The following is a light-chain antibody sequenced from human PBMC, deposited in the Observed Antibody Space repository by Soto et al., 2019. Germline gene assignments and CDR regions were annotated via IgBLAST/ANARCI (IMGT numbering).Light chain of an antibody. J-gene: IGLJ2*01. Sequence: QSALTQPPSASGTPGQRVTISCSGSSSNIETNYVYWYQHLPGAAPKLLIFTNNQRPSGVPDRFSASKSGTSASLAISGLRSEDAGDYYCAATDDSLGGPVFGGGTKLTVL. V-gene: IGLV1-47*02. CDR3: AATDDSLGGPV. CDR2: TNN. CDR1: SSNIETNY.